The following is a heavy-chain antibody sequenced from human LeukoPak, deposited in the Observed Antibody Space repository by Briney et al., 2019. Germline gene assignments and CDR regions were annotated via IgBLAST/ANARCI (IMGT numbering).Heavy chain of an antibody. V-gene: IGHV3-48*01. CDR3: ARAYTGNYYPDY. Sequence: GGSLRLSCATSGFSFSSYWMNWVRQAPGKGLEWVSYISSSSGNIYYADSVKGRFTISRDNAKNSLFLQMNSLRAEDTAVYYCARAYTGNYYPDYWGQGTLVTVSS. CDR2: ISSSSGNI. D-gene: IGHD1-26*01. CDR1: GFSFSSYW. J-gene: IGHJ4*02.